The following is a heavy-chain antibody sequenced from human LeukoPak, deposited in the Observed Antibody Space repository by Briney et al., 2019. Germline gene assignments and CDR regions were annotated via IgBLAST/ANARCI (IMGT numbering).Heavy chain of an antibody. Sequence: SETLSLTCTVSGGSISSYYWSWIRQPPGKGLGWIGYIYYSGSTNYNPSLKSRVTISVDTSKNQFSLKLSSVTAADTAVYYCAREGYGDYGNWYFDLWGRGTLVTVSS. J-gene: IGHJ2*01. V-gene: IGHV4-59*01. CDR1: GGSISSYY. CDR2: IYYSGST. D-gene: IGHD4-17*01. CDR3: AREGYGDYGNWYFDL.